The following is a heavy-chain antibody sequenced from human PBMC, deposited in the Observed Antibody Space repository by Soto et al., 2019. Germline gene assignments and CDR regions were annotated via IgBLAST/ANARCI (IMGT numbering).Heavy chain of an antibody. D-gene: IGHD6-13*01. CDR2: IYYSGST. V-gene: IGHV4-59*01. CDR1: GGSISSYY. J-gene: IGHJ5*02. CDR3: ARDGSSSWYSNWFDP. Sequence: SATLSLTCTVSGGSISSYYWSWIRQPPGKGLEWIGYIYYSGSTNYNPSLKSRVTISVDTSKNQFSLKLSSVTAADTAVYYCARDGSSSWYSNWFDPWGQGTLVTVSS.